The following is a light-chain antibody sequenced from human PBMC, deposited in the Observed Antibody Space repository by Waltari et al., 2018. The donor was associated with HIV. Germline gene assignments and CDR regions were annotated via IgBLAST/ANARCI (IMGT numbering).Light chain of an antibody. V-gene: IGLV1-47*01. CDR2: GSN. Sequence: QSVLTPPPSASGTPGQRVTISCSGSSSKIGRNYVYWYQQLPGTAPKLLIYGSNQRPSGVPGRFSGSKSGTSASLAISGLRSEDEADYYCAACDDSLSGHVVFGGGTKLTVL. CDR1: SSKIGRNY. CDR3: AACDDSLSGHVV. J-gene: IGLJ2*01.